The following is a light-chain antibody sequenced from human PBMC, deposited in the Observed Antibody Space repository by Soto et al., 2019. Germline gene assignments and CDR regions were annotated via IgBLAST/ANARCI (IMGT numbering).Light chain of an antibody. CDR2: GAS. J-gene: IGKJ1*01. CDR1: QSVSSN. V-gene: IGKV3-15*01. Sequence: EIVMRQSPATLSVSPGERATLSCRASQSVSSNLAWYQQKPGQAPRLLIYGASTRATGFPARFSGSGSGTEFTLTISSLQSEDFAVYYCHQYNNWPRTFGQGTKVDIK. CDR3: HQYNNWPRT.